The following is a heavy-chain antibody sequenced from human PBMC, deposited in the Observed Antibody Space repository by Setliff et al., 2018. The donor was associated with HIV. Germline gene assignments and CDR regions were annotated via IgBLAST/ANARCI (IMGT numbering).Heavy chain of an antibody. Sequence: ASVKVSCKASGYTFSNCGITWVRQAPGQGLEWMGWITSYNGNTNYAKKFKGRVTMTTDTSTSIAYMELKSLRSEDTAVYYCARDHHSGRGSNFPWYSDLWGRGTLVTVS. D-gene: IGHD1-26*01. CDR1: GYTFSNCG. J-gene: IGHJ2*01. CDR3: ARDHHSGRGSNFPWYSDL. CDR2: ITSYNGNT. V-gene: IGHV1-18*01.